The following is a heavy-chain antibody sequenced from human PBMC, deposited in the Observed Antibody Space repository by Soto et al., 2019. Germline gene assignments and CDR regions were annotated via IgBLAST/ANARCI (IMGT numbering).Heavy chain of an antibody. CDR3: AKLGTAMVMPPAPSDY. CDR2: ISYDGSNK. V-gene: IGHV3-30*18. Sequence: ESGGGVVPPGRSLRLSCAASGFTFSSYGMHWVRQAPGKGLEWVAVISYDGSNKYYADSVKGRFTISRDNSKNTLYLQMNSLRAEDTAVYYCAKLGTAMVMPPAPSDYWGQGTLVTVSS. D-gene: IGHD5-18*01. J-gene: IGHJ4*02. CDR1: GFTFSSYG.